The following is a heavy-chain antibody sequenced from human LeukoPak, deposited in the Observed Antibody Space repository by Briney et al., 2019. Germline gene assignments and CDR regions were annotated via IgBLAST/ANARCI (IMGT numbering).Heavy chain of an antibody. J-gene: IGHJ4*02. CDR1: GGSFSGYY. CDR3: ARDGEYYFDY. V-gene: IGHV4-31*11. CDR2: IYYSGST. Sequence: SETLSLTCAVYGGSFSGYYWSWIRQHPGKGLEWIGYIYYSGSTYYNPSLKSRVTISVDTSKNQFSLKLSSVTAADTAVYYCARDGEYYFDYWGQGTLVTVSS.